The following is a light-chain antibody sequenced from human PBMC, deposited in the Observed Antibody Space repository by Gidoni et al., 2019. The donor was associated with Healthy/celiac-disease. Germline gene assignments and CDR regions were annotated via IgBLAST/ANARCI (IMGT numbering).Light chain of an antibody. J-gene: IGLJ2*01. CDR2: GNS. Sequence: QSVLTQPPSGSGAPGQRGTISCTGSSSNIGAGYDLHWYQQLPGTAPKLLIYGNSHRPSGVPDRFSGSKSGTSASLAITGLQAEDEADYYCQSYDSSLSGSGVFGGGTKLTVL. CDR1: SSNIGAGYD. V-gene: IGLV1-40*01. CDR3: QSYDSSLSGSGV.